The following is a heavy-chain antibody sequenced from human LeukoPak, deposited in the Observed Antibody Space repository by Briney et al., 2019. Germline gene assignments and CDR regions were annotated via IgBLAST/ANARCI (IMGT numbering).Heavy chain of an antibody. Sequence: GGSLRLSCAASGFTFDDYGMSWVRQAPGKGLEWVSGINWNGGSTGYADSVKGRFTISRDNAKNSLYLQMNSLRAEDTALYYCARAHDYYDILTGSDYWGQGTLVTVSS. V-gene: IGHV3-20*04. CDR3: ARAHDYYDILTGSDY. J-gene: IGHJ4*02. CDR2: INWNGGST. CDR1: GFTFDDYG. D-gene: IGHD3-9*01.